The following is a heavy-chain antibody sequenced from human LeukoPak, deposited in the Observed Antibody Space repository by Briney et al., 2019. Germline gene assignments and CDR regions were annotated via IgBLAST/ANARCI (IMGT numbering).Heavy chain of an antibody. V-gene: IGHV3-23*01. CDR2: ISDGGANT. CDR3: AKNWVPMVRGVLSY. J-gene: IGHJ4*02. CDR1: GFPFSNYA. D-gene: IGHD3-10*01. Sequence: GSLRLSCAASGFPFSNYAMSWVRQAPGKGLEWLSYISDGGANTYYADSVKGRFTISRDNSKDTLFLQMNSLRAEDTAVYYCAKNWVPMVRGVLSYWGQGALVTVSS.